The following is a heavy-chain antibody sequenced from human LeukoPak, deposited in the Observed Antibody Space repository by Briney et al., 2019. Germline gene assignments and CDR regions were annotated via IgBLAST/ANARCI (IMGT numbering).Heavy chain of an antibody. Sequence: GRSLRLSCAASGFTFSSYAMSWVRQAPGKGLEWVSAISGSGGSTYYADSVKGRFTISRDNSKNTLYLQMNSLRAEDTAVYYCAKDNHKRRLDGMDVWGQGTTVTVSS. D-gene: IGHD1-14*01. V-gene: IGHV3-23*01. CDR3: AKDNHKRRLDGMDV. J-gene: IGHJ6*02. CDR1: GFTFSSYA. CDR2: ISGSGGST.